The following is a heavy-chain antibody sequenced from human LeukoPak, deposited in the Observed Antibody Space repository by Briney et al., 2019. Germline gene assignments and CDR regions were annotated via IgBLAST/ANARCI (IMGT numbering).Heavy chain of an antibody. D-gene: IGHD6-13*01. Sequence: GGSLRLSCTASRFTFSTYNVNCVRQAPGKGLEWVSYISSSGSTIYYADSVKGRFTISRDNAKNSLYLQMNSLRAEDTAVYYCARGGYSSSWKPYYYYGMDVWGQGTTVTVSS. CDR2: ISSSGSTI. CDR1: RFTFSTYN. CDR3: ARGGYSSSWKPYYYYGMDV. V-gene: IGHV3-48*04. J-gene: IGHJ6*02.